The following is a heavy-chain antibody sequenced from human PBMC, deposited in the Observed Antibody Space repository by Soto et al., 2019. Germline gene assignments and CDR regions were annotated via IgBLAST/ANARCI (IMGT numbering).Heavy chain of an antibody. CDR2: IYHSGST. CDR3: ARAGGLGAVAVDS. D-gene: IGHD6-19*01. CDR1: GGSISSGGYS. V-gene: IGHV4-30-2*01. J-gene: IGHJ4*02. Sequence: QLQLQESGSGLVKPSQTLSLTCAVSGGSISSGGYSWSWIRQPPGKGLEWIGYIYHSGSTYYNPSLKSRVTLSLDXXKNQFSLKLRSVTAADTAVYYCARAGGLGAVAVDSWGQGTLVTVSS.